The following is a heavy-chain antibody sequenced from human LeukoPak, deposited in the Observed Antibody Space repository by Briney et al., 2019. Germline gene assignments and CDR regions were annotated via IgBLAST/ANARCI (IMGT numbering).Heavy chain of an antibody. Sequence: GGSLRLSCAASGFTFSNTWTNWVRQAPGKGLEWVGRIKSEIDGGATDYAAPVQDRFTISRDDSQATLYLQMNSLKTEDTAVYYCTTGGSVIVAGTRAFDIWGQGTMVTVSS. V-gene: IGHV3-15*07. CDR1: GFTFSNTW. J-gene: IGHJ3*02. CDR2: IKSEIDGGAT. D-gene: IGHD5-12*01. CDR3: TTGGSVIVAGTRAFDI.